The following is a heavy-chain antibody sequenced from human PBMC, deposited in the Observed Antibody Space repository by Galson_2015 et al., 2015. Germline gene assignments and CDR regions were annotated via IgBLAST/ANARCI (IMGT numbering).Heavy chain of an antibody. V-gene: IGHV3-74*01. D-gene: IGHD1-1*01. CDR3: AGDDGRGRWFDP. J-gene: IGHJ5*02. CDR2: VKTDGSST. Sequence: SLRLSCAASGFTFGSYWMHWVRQAPGKGLVWVSRVKTDGSSTTYADSVKGRFTISRDNAKNTLYLQMNSLRVDDTAVYYCAGDDGRGRWFDPWGQGTLVTVSS. CDR1: GFTFGSYW.